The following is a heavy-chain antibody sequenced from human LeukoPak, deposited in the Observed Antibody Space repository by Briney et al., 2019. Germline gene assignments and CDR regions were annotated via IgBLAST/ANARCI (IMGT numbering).Heavy chain of an antibody. CDR1: GYIFTGYY. J-gene: IGHJ3*02. CDR3: ARLSDIVVVPAARDFDI. Sequence: ASVKASCKASGYIFTGYYMHWVRQAPGQGLEWMGWINPNSGGTNYAQKFQGRVTMTRDTSISTAYMELSSLRSEDTAVYYCARLSDIVVVPAARDFDIWGQGTMVTVSS. D-gene: IGHD2-2*01. V-gene: IGHV1-2*02. CDR2: INPNSGGT.